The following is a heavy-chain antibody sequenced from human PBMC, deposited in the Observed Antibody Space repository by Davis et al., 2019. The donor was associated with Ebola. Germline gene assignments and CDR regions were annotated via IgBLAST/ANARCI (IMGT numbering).Heavy chain of an antibody. CDR1: GFTFTSAW. V-gene: IGHV3-15*06. CDR2: IKSKFDGETT. J-gene: IGHJ4*02. D-gene: IGHD1-26*01. CDR3: TRGSGTYD. Sequence: GGSLRLSCVASGFTFTSAWMSWVRQAPGKGLEWVGRIKSKFDGETTHYAARVRGRFTISRDDSRNTLYLQMNRLKTEDTALYYCTRGSGTYDWGQGTLVTVSS.